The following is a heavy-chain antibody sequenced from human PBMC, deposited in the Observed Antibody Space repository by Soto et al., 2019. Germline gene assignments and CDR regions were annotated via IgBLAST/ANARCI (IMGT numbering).Heavy chain of an antibody. CDR1: GFTLSSYW. CDR2: TRQDGGQS. CDR3: VRDGSTGWHFDS. J-gene: IGHJ4*02. D-gene: IGHD6-19*01. V-gene: IGHV3-7*01. Sequence: PGGSLRLSCEASGFTLSSYWMSWIRQAPGTGLEWEANTRQDGGQSYLVDSVQGRFTISRDNAKNSVYLQMNSLRAEDTAVYYGVRDGSTGWHFDSWGQGTLVTVSS.